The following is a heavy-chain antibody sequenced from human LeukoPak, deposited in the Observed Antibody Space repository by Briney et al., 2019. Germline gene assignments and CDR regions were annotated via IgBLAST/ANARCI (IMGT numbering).Heavy chain of an antibody. CDR1: GFTFSSYA. Sequence: HPGGSLRLSCGTSGFTFSSYAMSWVRQAPGKGLEWVSLITAIAGDTYYADSVKGRFTISRDNSKNTLYLQMNSLRAEDTAVYYCAKESNPNYGDYVGWGQGTLVTVSS. V-gene: IGHV3-23*01. CDR2: ITAIAGDT. J-gene: IGHJ4*02. D-gene: IGHD4-17*01. CDR3: AKESNPNYGDYVG.